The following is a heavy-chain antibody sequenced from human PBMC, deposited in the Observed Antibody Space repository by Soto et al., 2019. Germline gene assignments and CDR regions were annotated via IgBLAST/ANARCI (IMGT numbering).Heavy chain of an antibody. CDR2: INTGNGNT. CDR3: ARGEQLYHYYYGMDV. Sequence: ASVKVSCKASGYSFTTHAMIWVRQAPGQRPEWMGWINTGNGNTRYSPKFQGRVNITRDTSASTAYMELSSLKSEDAAVYYCARGEQLYHYYYGMDVWGQGSTLTVSS. V-gene: IGHV1-3*04. CDR1: GYSFTTHA. J-gene: IGHJ6*02.